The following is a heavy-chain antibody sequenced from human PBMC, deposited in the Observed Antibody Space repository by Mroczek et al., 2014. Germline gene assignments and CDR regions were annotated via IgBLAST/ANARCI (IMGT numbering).Heavy chain of an antibody. D-gene: IGHD3-9*01. J-gene: IGHJ6*02. V-gene: IGHV4-61*02. CDR1: GGSISSGSYY. Sequence: QVQLQESGPGLVKPSQTLSLTCTVSGGSISSGSYYWSWIRQPAGKGLEWIGRIYTSGSTNYNPSLKSRVTISVDTSKNQFSLKLSSVTAADTAVYYCARDRATTYYDILTVSGSGGVWGQGTTVTVSS. CDR2: IYTSGST. CDR3: ARDRATTYYDILTVSGSGGV.